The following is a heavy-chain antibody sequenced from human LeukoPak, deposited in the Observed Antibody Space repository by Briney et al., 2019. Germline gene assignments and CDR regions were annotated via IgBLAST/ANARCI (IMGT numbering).Heavy chain of an antibody. CDR1: GYTFTMYY. Sequence: ASVSVSFTASGYTFTMYYMHWVRQAPGQGGEWMGIINPTGGSTSYAQKLQGRVTMTRDTSTSTVYMELSSLTSEDTAVYYCARDPLWSELIWGQGTLVTVSS. V-gene: IGHV1-46*01. CDR3: ARDPLWSELI. D-gene: IGHD4/OR15-4a*01. J-gene: IGHJ4*02. CDR2: INPTGGST.